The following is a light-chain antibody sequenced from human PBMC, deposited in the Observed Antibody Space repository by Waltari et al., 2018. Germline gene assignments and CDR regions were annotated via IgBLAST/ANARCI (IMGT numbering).Light chain of an antibody. Sequence: IVLTQSPGTLSLSPGERATHSCWASQSVSRALVWYQQKPGQAPRLLIYGASTRAPGIPDRFSGSGSGTDFSLTINRLEPEDFAVYYCQHYVRLPATFGQGTKVEI. CDR3: QHYVRLPAT. CDR1: QSVSRA. CDR2: GAS. J-gene: IGKJ1*01. V-gene: IGKV3-20*01.